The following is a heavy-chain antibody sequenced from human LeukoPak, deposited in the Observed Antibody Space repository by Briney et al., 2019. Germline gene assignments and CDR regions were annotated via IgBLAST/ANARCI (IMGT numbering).Heavy chain of an antibody. CDR1: GGSFSGYY. CDR2: INHSGST. J-gene: IGHJ5*02. D-gene: IGHD3-10*01. CDR3: ARRGGHYGSGSYYRRNWFDP. V-gene: IGHV4-34*01. Sequence: SETLSLTCAVYGGSFSGYYWSWIRQPPGKGLEWIGEINHSGSTNYNPSLKSRVTISVDTSKNQFSLKLSSVTAADTAVYYCARRGGHYGSGSYYRRNWFDPWGQGTLVTVSS.